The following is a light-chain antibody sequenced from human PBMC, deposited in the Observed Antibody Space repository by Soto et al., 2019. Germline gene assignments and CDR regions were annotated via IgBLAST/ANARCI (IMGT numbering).Light chain of an antibody. V-gene: IGKV1-33*01. Sequence: DIQMTQSPSSLSASVGDRVTITCQASQDISNYLNWYQQKPGKAPKLLIYDASNLQTGVPSRFSGNGSGTDFTFTISSLQPEDIATYYCQQYDNLLRITFGGGTKVDIK. CDR2: DAS. CDR3: QQYDNLLRIT. J-gene: IGKJ4*01. CDR1: QDISNY.